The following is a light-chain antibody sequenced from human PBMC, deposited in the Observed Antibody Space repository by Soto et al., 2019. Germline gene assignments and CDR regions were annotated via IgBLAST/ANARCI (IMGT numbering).Light chain of an antibody. CDR1: QTISTF. CDR3: LQHKSYPWT. Sequence: DIQLTQSPSSLSASVGDRVTITCRASQTISTFLNWYRQNPGKAPNLLIYGASSLHSGVPSRFSGTGSGTDFTLTISSLQPEDFATYYCLQHKSYPWTFGQGTKVE. CDR2: GAS. V-gene: IGKV1-39*01. J-gene: IGKJ1*01.